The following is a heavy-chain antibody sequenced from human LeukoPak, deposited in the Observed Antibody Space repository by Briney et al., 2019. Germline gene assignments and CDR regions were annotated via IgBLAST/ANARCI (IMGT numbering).Heavy chain of an antibody. CDR3: ARDSPYSDSFAYDY. CDR1: GFTFSSYW. V-gene: IGHV3-7*01. CDR2: INLGGSEK. J-gene: IGHJ4*02. D-gene: IGHD1-26*01. Sequence: QAGGSLRLSCAASGFTFSSYWMSWVRQAPGKGLEWVANINLGGSEKYYVDSVKGRFTISRDNAKNSLYLQMRSLRAEDTAIYYCARDSPYSDSFAYDYWGQGTLVTVSS.